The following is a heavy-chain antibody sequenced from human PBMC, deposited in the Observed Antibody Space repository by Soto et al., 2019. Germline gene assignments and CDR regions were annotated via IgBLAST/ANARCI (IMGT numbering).Heavy chain of an antibody. D-gene: IGHD3-16*01. V-gene: IGHV4-4*02. CDR3: ASHRGNTFGPYDY. J-gene: IGHJ4*01. Sequence: PSETLSLTCAVSGGSISSGNWWSLVRQSPGKGLEWIGEIYHSGSTNHNPSLKSRVTISVDKSRNQFSLKLSSVTAADTAVYFCASHRGNTFGPYDYWGQGTQVTVSS. CDR1: GGSISSGNW. CDR2: IYHSGST.